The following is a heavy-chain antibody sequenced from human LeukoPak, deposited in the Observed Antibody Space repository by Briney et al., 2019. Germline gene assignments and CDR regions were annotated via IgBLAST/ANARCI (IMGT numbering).Heavy chain of an antibody. Sequence: PSETLSLTCTVSGGSISSYYWSWIRQPPGKGLEWIGYIYYSGSTNYNPSLKSRVTISVDTSKNQFSLKLSSVAAADTAVYYCARRRPLVPYYYYYYMDVWGKGTTVTVSS. J-gene: IGHJ6*03. CDR3: ARRRPLVPYYYYYYMDV. D-gene: IGHD3-9*01. V-gene: IGHV4-59*01. CDR2: IYYSGST. CDR1: GGSISSYY.